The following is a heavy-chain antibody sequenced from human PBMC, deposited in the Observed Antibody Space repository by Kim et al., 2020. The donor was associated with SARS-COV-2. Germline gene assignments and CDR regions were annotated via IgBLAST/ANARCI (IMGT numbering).Heavy chain of an antibody. V-gene: IGHV1-69*13. CDR3: SSPQTARTIYYYYYGMAA. D-gene: IGHD6-6*01. J-gene: IGHJ6*01. Sequence: SVKVSCKASGGAFSSYAISWVRQAPGQGLEWMGGIIPIFGTANYAQKFQGRVTITADESTSTAYMELSSLRSEDPAVYYCSSPQTARTIYYYYYGMAAW. CDR1: GGAFSSYA. CDR2: IIPIFGTA.